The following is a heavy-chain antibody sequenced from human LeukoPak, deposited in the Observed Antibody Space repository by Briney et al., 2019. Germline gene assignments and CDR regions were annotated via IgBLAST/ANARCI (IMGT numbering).Heavy chain of an antibody. D-gene: IGHD5-18*01. CDR3: ARVINFSIRGYSYGVEHYMDV. CDR2: ISAYNGNT. V-gene: IGHV1-18*01. Sequence: ASVKVSCKASGGTFTSYGISWVRQAPGQGLEWMGWISAYNGNTNYAQKLQGRVTMTTDTSTSTAYMELRSLRSDDTAVYYCARVINFSIRGYSYGVEHYMDVWGKGTTVTISS. CDR1: GGTFTSYG. J-gene: IGHJ6*03.